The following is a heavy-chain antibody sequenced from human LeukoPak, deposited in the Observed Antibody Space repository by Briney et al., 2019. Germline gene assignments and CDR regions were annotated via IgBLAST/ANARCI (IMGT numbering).Heavy chain of an antibody. Sequence: GGSLKLSCAASGFTFRNFWMRWVRQAPGKGLEWLANVRQDGSETYYLDSVKGRFTISRDNAKNSLYLEMNSLRGEDTAVYYCTTSDESSGTNWGQGTLVTVSS. CDR3: TTSDESSGTN. CDR1: GFTFRNFW. D-gene: IGHD3-22*01. V-gene: IGHV3-7*01. J-gene: IGHJ4*02. CDR2: VRQDGSET.